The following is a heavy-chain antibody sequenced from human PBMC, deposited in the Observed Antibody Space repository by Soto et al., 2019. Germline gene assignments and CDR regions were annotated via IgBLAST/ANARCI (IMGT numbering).Heavy chain of an antibody. V-gene: IGHV4-30-2*01. CDR1: GGSISSGNSYA. D-gene: IGHD3-16*01. Sequence: QLQLQESGSGLVKPSQTLSLTCAVSGGSISSGNSYAWSWIRQPPGKGLAWIGSIPHTGRTSYNPSLKGRVTMSVDKSKNQFSLKLSSVTAADMAVYYCARAVAPYLGTWFDPWGQGSLVIVSS. J-gene: IGHJ5*02. CDR2: IPHTGRT. CDR3: ARAVAPYLGTWFDP.